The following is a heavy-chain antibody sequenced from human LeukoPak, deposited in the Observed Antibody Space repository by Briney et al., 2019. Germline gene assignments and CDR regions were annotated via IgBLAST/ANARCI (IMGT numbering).Heavy chain of an antibody. D-gene: IGHD5-12*01. CDR3: ARDMVAMRPNKWFDP. Sequence: KPSETLSLTCTVSGGSISDYYWHWIRQPAGKGLEWIGFMYSSGSPYYNPSLRSRVTLSVDTSKNQFFLKLKSVTAADTAVYYCARDMVAMRPNKWFDPWGQGVLVTVSS. J-gene: IGHJ5*02. CDR1: GGSISDYY. V-gene: IGHV4-4*07. CDR2: MYSSGSP.